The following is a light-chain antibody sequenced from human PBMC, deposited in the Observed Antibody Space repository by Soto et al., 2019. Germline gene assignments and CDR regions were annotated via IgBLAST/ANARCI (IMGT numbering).Light chain of an antibody. Sequence: DIQMTQSPSSLSASVGDRVTITCRASQSISSYLNWYQQKPGKAPKLLIYAASNLVSGVPSRFSGSGSGTTFTLTISSLQPEDFATYYCQQSYKTPHTFGQGTKLETK. V-gene: IGKV1-39*01. CDR1: QSISSY. J-gene: IGKJ2*01. CDR2: AAS. CDR3: QQSYKTPHT.